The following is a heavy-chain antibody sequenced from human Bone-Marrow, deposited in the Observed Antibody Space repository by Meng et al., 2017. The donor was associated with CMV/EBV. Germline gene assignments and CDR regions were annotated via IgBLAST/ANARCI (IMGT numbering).Heavy chain of an antibody. CDR3: ARLDNYDFWSGHPRGGLRYFDY. V-gene: IGHV5-51*01. D-gene: IGHD3-3*01. CDR2: IYPGDSDT. CDR1: GYSFTSYW. Sequence: GGSLRLSCKGSGYSFTSYWIGWVRQMPGKGLEWMGIIYPGDSDTRYSPSFQGQVTISADKSISTAYLQWSSLKASDTAMYYCARLDNYDFWSGHPRGGLRYFDYWGQGTLVTVSS. J-gene: IGHJ4*02.